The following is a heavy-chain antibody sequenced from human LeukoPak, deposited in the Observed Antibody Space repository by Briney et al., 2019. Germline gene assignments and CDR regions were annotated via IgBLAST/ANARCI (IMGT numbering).Heavy chain of an antibody. CDR1: GFTFSSYA. J-gene: IGHJ6*02. Sequence: GGSLRLSCSASGFTFSSYAMHWVRQAPGKGLEHVSPISSNGGRTYYADSVKGRFTISRDNSKNTLYLQMSSLRAEDTAVYYCVKGMGLYDYYGMDVWGQGTTVTVSS. CDR3: VKGMGLYDYYGMDV. D-gene: IGHD4/OR15-4a*01. CDR2: ISSNGGRT. V-gene: IGHV3-64D*06.